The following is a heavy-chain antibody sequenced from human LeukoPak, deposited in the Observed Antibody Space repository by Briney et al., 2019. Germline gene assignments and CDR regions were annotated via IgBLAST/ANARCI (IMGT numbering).Heavy chain of an antibody. CDR1: GYTFTDYA. V-gene: IGHV7-4-1*02. J-gene: IGHJ4*02. Sequence: ASVKVSCKASGYTFTDYAMNWVRQAPGQGLEWMGWINTKTGYPRYAQGFTGRFVFSLDTSVSTAYLQISSLKAEDTAVYYCARGHLDYGGFSWGQGTLVTVSS. CDR2: INTKTGYP. D-gene: IGHD2-21*01. CDR3: ARGHLDYGGFS.